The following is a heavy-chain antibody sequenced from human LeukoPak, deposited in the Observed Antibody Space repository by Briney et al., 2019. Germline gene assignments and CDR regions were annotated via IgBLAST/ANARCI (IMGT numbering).Heavy chain of an antibody. CDR2: FDPEDGET. CDR1: GYTLTELS. V-gene: IGHV1-24*01. Sequence: RWASVKVSCKVSGYTLTELSMHWVRQAPGKGLEWMGGFDPEDGETIYAQKFQGRVTMTEDTSTDTAYMELSSLRSEDTAVYYCATDGVPHPTTGPGGMTWGQGTLVTVSS. J-gene: IGHJ5*02. D-gene: IGHD1-14*01. CDR3: ATDGVPHPTTGPGGMT.